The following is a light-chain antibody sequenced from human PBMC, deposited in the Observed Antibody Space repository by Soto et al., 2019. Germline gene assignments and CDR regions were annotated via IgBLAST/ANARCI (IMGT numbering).Light chain of an antibody. CDR3: CSYAGTNTVI. CDR2: EGT. CDR1: SSDVGGYNL. J-gene: IGLJ2*01. V-gene: IGLV2-23*01. Sequence: QSALTQPASVSGSPGQSITISCTGTSSDVGGYNLVSWYQQHPGTAPRLLIYEGTKRPPGVSSRFSGSKSGNTASLTISGLQSEDEGDYYCCSYAGTNTVIFGGGTKLTVL.